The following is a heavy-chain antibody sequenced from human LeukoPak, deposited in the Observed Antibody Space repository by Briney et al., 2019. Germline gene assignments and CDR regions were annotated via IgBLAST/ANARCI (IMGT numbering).Heavy chain of an antibody. J-gene: IGHJ4*02. Sequence: GASVKVSCKASGYTFTGYYMHWVRQAPGQGLEWMGWINPNSGGTNYAQKFQGRVTMTRDTSISTAYMELSRLRSDDTAVYYCARDIEQWLVLGGNNYYFDYWGQGTLVTVSS. D-gene: IGHD6-19*01. CDR3: ARDIEQWLVLGGNNYYFDY. V-gene: IGHV1-2*02. CDR1: GYTFTGYY. CDR2: INPNSGGT.